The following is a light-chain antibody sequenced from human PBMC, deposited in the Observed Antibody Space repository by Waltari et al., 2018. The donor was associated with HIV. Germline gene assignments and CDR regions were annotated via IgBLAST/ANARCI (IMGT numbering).Light chain of an antibody. Sequence: DIQMTQSPSSLSASVGDRVTITCRASQSISAYLHWYQQKPGKAPKLLIYDASHLQSGVPSRFSGSASGTDFTLTISSLQPEDFATYYCQQSFSSPPTFGQGTKVEIK. CDR3: QQSFSSPPT. V-gene: IGKV1-39*01. J-gene: IGKJ2*01. CDR1: QSISAY. CDR2: DAS.